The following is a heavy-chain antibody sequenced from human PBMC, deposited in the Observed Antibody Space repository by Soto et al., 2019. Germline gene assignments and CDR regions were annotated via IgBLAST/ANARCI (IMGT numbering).Heavy chain of an antibody. CDR2: IFSNDEK. D-gene: IGHD2-8*01. V-gene: IGHV2-26*01. CDR3: ARTPNGGPKPYYYYGMDV. CDR1: GFSLSNARMG. Sequence: SGPTLVNPTETLTLTCTVSGFSLSNARMGVSWIRQPPGKALEWLAHIFSNDEKSYSTSLKSRLTISKDTSKSQVVLTMTNMDPVDTATYYCARTPNGGPKPYYYYGMDVWGQGTTVPVSS. J-gene: IGHJ6*02.